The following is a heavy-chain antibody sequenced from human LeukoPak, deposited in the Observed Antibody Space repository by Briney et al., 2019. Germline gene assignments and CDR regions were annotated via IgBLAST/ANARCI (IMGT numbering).Heavy chain of an antibody. D-gene: IGHD1-1*01. CDR1: GCIFTNLD. Sequence: VASVKVSCKTSGCIFTNLDINWLRQAPGQGLEWMGWMSPNSGDTGYAQKFQGRVSMTRDIFKSTAYMELSSLRSEDTAIYYCASNPPNTGDFYYWGLGTLVTVSS. V-gene: IGHV1-8*01. CDR2: MSPNSGDT. CDR3: ASNPPNTGDFYY. J-gene: IGHJ4*02.